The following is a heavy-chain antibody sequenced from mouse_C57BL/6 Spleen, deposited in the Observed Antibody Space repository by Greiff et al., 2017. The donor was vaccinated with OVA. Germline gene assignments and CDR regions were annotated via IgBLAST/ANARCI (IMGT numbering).Heavy chain of an antibody. Sequence: QVQLLQSGAELVRPGASVTLSCKASGYTFTDYEMHWVKQTPVHGLEWIGAIDPETGGTAYNQKFKGKAILTAAKSSSSAYMELRSLTSDDSSVYYCTRSMCDYWGPGTTLTVSS. J-gene: IGHJ2*01. CDR3: TRSMCDY. CDR2: IDPETGGT. CDR1: GYTFTDYE. V-gene: IGHV1-15*01.